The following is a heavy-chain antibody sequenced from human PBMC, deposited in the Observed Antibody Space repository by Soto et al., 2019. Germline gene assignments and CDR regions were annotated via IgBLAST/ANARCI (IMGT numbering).Heavy chain of an antibody. CDR1: GGSISSYY. Sequence: SETLSLTCTVSGGSISSYYWSWIRQPPGKGLEWIGYIYYSVSTDYRPSLKSRVTISVDTSKNQFSLKLSSVTAADTALYYCVRVDRTSTSCQAGYYFEYWGQGTLETVSS. CDR2: IYYSVST. D-gene: IGHD2-2*01. V-gene: IGHV4-59*01. J-gene: IGHJ4*01. CDR3: VRVDRTSTSCQAGYYFEY.